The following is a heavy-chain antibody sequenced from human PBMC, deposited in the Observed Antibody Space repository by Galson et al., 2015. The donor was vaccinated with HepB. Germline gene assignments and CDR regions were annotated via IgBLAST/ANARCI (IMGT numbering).Heavy chain of an antibody. Sequence: SLRLSCAASGFTFSSYGMHWVRQAPGKGLEWVAVIWYDGSNKYYADSVKGRFTISRDNSKNTLYLQMNSLRAEDTAVYYCAKDPLLWFGEFPSNYFDYWGQGTLVTVSS. CDR1: GFTFSSYG. D-gene: IGHD3-10*01. V-gene: IGHV3-33*06. CDR2: IWYDGSNK. J-gene: IGHJ4*02. CDR3: AKDPLLWFGEFPSNYFDY.